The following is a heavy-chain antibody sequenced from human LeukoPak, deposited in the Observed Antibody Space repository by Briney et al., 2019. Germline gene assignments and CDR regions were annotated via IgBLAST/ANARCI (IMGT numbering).Heavy chain of an antibody. D-gene: IGHD5-12*01. Sequence: GGSLRLSCAASGFTFSSYWMHWVRHAPGKGLVWVSRINSDGSSTTYADSVKGRFTISRDNAKNTLYLQMNSLRVEDTAVYYCAREGRVSGYDFDCWGQGTLVTVSS. V-gene: IGHV3-74*03. J-gene: IGHJ4*02. CDR2: INSDGSST. CDR1: GFTFSSYW. CDR3: AREGRVSGYDFDC.